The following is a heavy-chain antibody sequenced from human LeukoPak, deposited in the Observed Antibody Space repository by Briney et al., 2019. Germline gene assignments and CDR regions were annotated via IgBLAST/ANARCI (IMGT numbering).Heavy chain of an antibody. D-gene: IGHD2-8*01. V-gene: IGHV3-30*04. CDR1: GFTFTSSS. J-gene: IGHJ4*02. Sequence: GGSPRLSCAASGFTFTSSSMHWVRQAPGKGLEWVAVISYDIYSKYYADSVRGRFTISRDNSENTLYLQMNSLRGEDTAVYYCARDAWSVRSYFDYWGQGTLVTVSS. CDR2: ISYDIYSK. CDR3: ARDAWSVRSYFDY.